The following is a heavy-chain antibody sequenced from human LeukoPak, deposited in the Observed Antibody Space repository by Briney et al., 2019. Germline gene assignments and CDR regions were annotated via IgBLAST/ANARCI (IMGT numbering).Heavy chain of an antibody. CDR1: GGSISSYY. CDR2: IYYSGST. D-gene: IGHD1-14*01. CDR3: ARIPWTRRGYFDY. Sequence: KPSETLSLTCIVSGGSISSYYWSWIRQPPGKGLEWIGYIYYSGSTNYNPSLKSRVTISVDTSKNQFSLKLSSVTAADTAVYYCARIPWTRRGYFDYWGQGTLVTVSS. V-gene: IGHV4-59*01. J-gene: IGHJ4*02.